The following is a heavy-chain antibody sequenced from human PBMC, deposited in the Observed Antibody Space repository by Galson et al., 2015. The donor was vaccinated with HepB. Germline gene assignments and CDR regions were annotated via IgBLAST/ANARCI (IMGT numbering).Heavy chain of an antibody. CDR3: ASGDYRHYYYGMDV. D-gene: IGHD4-17*01. CDR1: GGTFSSYA. J-gene: IGHJ6*02. CDR2: IIPIFGTA. Sequence: SVKVSCKASGGTFSSYAISWVRQAPGQGLEWMGGIIPIFGTANYAQKFQGRVTITADESTSTAYMELSSLGSEDTAVYYCASGDYRHYYYGMDVWGQGTTVTVSS. V-gene: IGHV1-69*13.